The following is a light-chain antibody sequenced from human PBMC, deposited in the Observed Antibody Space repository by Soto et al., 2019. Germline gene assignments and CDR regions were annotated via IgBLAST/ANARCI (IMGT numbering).Light chain of an antibody. V-gene: IGLV2-14*01. Sequence: QSALTQPASVSGFPGQSITISCTGTSSDVGGYNYVSWYQQHPGKAPKLMIYDVSNRPSGVSNRFSGSKSGNTASLTISGLQAEDEADYYCSSYTSSSTLLYVFGTGTKVT. CDR1: SSDVGGYNY. CDR3: SSYTSSSTLLYV. CDR2: DVS. J-gene: IGLJ1*01.